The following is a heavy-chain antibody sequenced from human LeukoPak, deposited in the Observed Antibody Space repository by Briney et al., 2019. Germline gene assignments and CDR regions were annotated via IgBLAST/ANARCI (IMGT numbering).Heavy chain of an antibody. Sequence: GASVKVSCKASGGTFSSYAISWVRQAPGQGLEWMGGIIPIFGTANYAQKFQGRVTITADESTSTAYMELSSLRSEDTAVYYCTRAIHELRSLDYYYYYYMDVWGKGTTVTVSS. CDR2: IIPIFGTA. CDR3: TRAIHELRSLDYYYYYYMDV. J-gene: IGHJ6*03. V-gene: IGHV1-69*01. D-gene: IGHD5-12*01. CDR1: GGTFSSYA.